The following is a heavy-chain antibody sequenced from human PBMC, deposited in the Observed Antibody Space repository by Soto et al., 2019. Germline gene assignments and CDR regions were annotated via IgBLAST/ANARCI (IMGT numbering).Heavy chain of an antibody. CDR2: IYYSGST. D-gene: IGHD5-18*01. V-gene: IGHV4-39*01. J-gene: IGHJ6*02. CDR3: ARVDTAMVNYYYYGMDV. CDR1: GGSISSSSYY. Sequence: SETLSLTCTVSGGSISSSSYYWGWIRQPPGKGLEWIGSIYYSGSTYYNPSLKSRVTISVDTSKNQFSLKLSSVTAADTAVYYCARVDTAMVNYYYYGMDVWGQGTTVPVSS.